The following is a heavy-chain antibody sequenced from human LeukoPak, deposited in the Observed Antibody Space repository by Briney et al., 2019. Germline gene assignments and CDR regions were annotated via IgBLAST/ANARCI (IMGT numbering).Heavy chain of an antibody. CDR1: VYTFTTYG. J-gene: IGHJ4*02. CDR2: VSGYTGNT. V-gene: IGHV1-18*01. Sequence: ASVNVSFTTSVYTFTTYGVSWVRQAPGQGLEWMGWVSGYTGNTNYAERFQGRVTMTTDTSTSTVYMELTSLRSDDTAVYYCARGEVSASLYYFDFWGQGTLVTVS. D-gene: IGHD2-2*01. CDR3: ARGEVSASLYYFDF.